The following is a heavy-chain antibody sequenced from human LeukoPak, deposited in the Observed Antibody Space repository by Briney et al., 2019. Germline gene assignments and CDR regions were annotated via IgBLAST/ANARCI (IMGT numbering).Heavy chain of an antibody. CDR3: AKGIAVEIAFDY. J-gene: IGHJ4*02. Sequence: PGGSLRLSCAASGFTFSSYAMSWVRQAPGKGLEWVSAISGSSGSTYYADSVKGRFTISRDNSKNTLYLQMNSLRAEDTAVYYCAKGIAVEIAFDYWGQGTLVTVSS. V-gene: IGHV3-23*01. D-gene: IGHD6-19*01. CDR1: GFTFSSYA. CDR2: ISGSSGST.